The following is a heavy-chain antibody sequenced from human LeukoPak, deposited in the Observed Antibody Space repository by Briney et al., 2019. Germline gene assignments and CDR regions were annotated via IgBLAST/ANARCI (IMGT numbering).Heavy chain of an antibody. V-gene: IGHV3-23*01. J-gene: IGHJ4*02. CDR2: TVGGGPDT. D-gene: IGHD2-8*02. Sequence: GRSLRPSCALSGFTFTMYAMSWVRQTPGGGREWVAATVGGGPDTYHAGSGKGRFTPCRHGSRDTSLLQMDRLSVDDTAIYYCTKAPLRSCAGAFCYPFDYWGQGTLVIVSS. CDR3: TKAPLRSCAGAFCYPFDY. CDR1: GFTFTMYA.